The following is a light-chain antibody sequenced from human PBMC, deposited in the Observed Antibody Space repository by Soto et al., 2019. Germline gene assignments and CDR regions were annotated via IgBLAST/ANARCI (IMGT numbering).Light chain of an antibody. Sequence: QSVLTQPPSVSAAPGQRVTVSCSGTSKNIGDNHVSWYQHVPGMAPKLVVYDNDRRPSELPGRFSGSKSGTSATLVITGLQTGDEADYYCGTWYDSLVSYVFGTGTKVTVL. CDR1: SKNIGDNH. V-gene: IGLV1-51*01. CDR2: DND. J-gene: IGLJ1*01. CDR3: GTWYDSLVSYV.